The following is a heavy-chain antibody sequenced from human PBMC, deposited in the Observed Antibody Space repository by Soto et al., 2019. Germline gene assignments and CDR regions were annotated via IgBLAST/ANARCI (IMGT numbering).Heavy chain of an antibody. CDR1: GGTFSSYA. Sequence: QVQLVQSGAEVKKPGSSVKVSCKASGGTFSSYAISWVRQAPEQGLEWMGGIIPIFGTANYAQKFQGRVTITADESTSTAYMELSSLRSEDTAVYYCARGLGYCSSTSCYPRYGMDVWGQGTTVTVSS. V-gene: IGHV1-69*01. J-gene: IGHJ6*02. D-gene: IGHD2-2*01. CDR3: ARGLGYCSSTSCYPRYGMDV. CDR2: IIPIFGTA.